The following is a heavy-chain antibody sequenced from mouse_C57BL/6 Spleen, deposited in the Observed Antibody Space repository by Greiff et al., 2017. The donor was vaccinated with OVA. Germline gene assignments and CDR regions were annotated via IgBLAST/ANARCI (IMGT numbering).Heavy chain of an antibody. CDR2: IHPNSGST. V-gene: IGHV1-64*01. J-gene: IGHJ2*01. D-gene: IGHD3-2*02. CDR3: ARGHSSGYTAY. CDR1: GYTFTSYW. Sequence: QVQLQQPGAELVKPGASVKLSCKASGYTFTSYWMHWVKQRTGQGLEWIGMIHPNSGSTNYTEKFKSKATLTVDNSSSTAYMQLSSLTAEDSAVYYCARGHSSGYTAYRGHGATLTVSS.